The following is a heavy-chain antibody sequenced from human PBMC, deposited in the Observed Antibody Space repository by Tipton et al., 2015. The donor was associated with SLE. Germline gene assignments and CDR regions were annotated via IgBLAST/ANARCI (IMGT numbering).Heavy chain of an antibody. J-gene: IGHJ2*01. CDR2: INHSGST. Sequence: TLSLTCAVYGGSFSGYYWSWIRQPPGKGLEWIGEINHSGSTNYNPSLKSRVTISVDTSKNQFSLKLSSVTAADTAVYYCARDGGYYRNWYFDLWGRGTLVTVSS. D-gene: IGHD1-26*01. CDR1: GGSFSGYY. CDR3: ARDGGYYRNWYFDL. V-gene: IGHV4-34*01.